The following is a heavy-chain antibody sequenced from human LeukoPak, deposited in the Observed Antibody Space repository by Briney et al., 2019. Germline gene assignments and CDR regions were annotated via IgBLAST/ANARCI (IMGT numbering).Heavy chain of an antibody. Sequence: GGSLRLSCAASGFTLRAYAMHWVRQAPGKGLEYVSALSGNGISTYYADSVKSRFTISRDDSKNALYLQMSSLRSEDTAVYYCARGRVTATDGFDIWGQGTTVIVSS. CDR2: LSGNGIST. CDR3: ARGRVTATDGFDI. V-gene: IGHV3-64*02. J-gene: IGHJ3*02. D-gene: IGHD2-21*02. CDR1: GFTLRAYA.